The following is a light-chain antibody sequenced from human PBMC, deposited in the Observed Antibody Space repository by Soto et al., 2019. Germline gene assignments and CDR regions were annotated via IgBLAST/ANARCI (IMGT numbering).Light chain of an antibody. CDR2: GAS. Sequence: EIVLTQSPGTLSLSPGERATLPCRASQSVSSNFLAWYQQKPGQAPRLLIYGASSRATGIPDRFSGSGSGTDFTLNISRLEPEDFAVYYCQQYGSLPRTFGQGTKVEIK. J-gene: IGKJ1*01. CDR1: QSVSSNF. V-gene: IGKV3-20*01. CDR3: QQYGSLPRT.